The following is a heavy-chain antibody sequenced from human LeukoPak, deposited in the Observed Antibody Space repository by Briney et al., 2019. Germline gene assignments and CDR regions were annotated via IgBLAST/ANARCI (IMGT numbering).Heavy chain of an antibody. Sequence: PSETLSLTCTVSGGSISSSSYYWGWIRQPPGKGLEWIGSIYYSGSTNYNPSLKSRVTISVDTSKNQFSLKLSSVTAADTAVYYCARSAHSTVMGYYFDYWGQGTLVTVSS. CDR2: IYYSGST. CDR1: GGSISSSSYY. V-gene: IGHV4-39*07. CDR3: ARSAHSTVMGYYFDY. D-gene: IGHD2/OR15-2a*01. J-gene: IGHJ4*02.